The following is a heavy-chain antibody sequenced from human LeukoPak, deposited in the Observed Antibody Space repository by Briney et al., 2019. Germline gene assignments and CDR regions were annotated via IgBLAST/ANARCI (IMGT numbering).Heavy chain of an antibody. Sequence: PSETLSLTCTVSGGSISSYYWSWIRQPPGKGLEWIGYIYYSGSTNYNPSLKSRVTISVDTSKNQFSLKLTSGTTADTAVYYCARGGEIWFDPWGQGTLVTVSS. V-gene: IGHV4-59*01. CDR1: GGSISSYY. J-gene: IGHJ5*02. CDR3: ARGGEIWFDP. D-gene: IGHD5-12*01. CDR2: IYYSGST.